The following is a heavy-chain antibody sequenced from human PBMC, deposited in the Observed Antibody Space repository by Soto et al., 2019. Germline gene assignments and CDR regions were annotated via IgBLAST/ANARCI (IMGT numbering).Heavy chain of an antibody. CDR3: ARGLQSLFDY. V-gene: IGHV3-74*01. CDR2: INSDGSST. CDR1: GFTFSTYW. Sequence: GGSLRLSCAASGFTFSTYWMHWVRQAPGKGLVWVSRINSDGSSTSYADSVKGRFTISRDNSKNTLYVQMTSLRADDTAVYYCARGLQSLFDYWGQGTLVTVS. J-gene: IGHJ4*02.